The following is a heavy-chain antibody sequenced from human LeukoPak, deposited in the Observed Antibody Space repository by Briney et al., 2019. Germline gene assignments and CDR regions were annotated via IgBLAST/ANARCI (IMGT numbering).Heavy chain of an antibody. CDR2: IIPIFGTA. Sequence: GASVKLSCKASGATFSSYAISWGRQAPGQGREWMGGIIPIFGTANYAQKFPGRVTITADESTSTAYMELSSLRSEDTAVYYCAIQETTTKATFDYWGQGTLVTVSS. J-gene: IGHJ4*02. CDR3: AIQETTTKATFDY. CDR1: GATFSSYA. D-gene: IGHD4-17*01. V-gene: IGHV1-69*13.